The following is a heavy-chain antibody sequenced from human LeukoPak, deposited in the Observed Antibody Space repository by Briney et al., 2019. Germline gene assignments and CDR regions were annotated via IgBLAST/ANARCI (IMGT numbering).Heavy chain of an antibody. D-gene: IGHD4-17*01. CDR2: INHSGST. Sequence: PSETLSLTCAVYGGSFSGYYWSWLRQPPGKGLEWIGEINHSGSTDYNPSLKSRVTISVDTSKNQFSLKLSSVTAADTAVYYCARGAIYGDYDYWGQRTLVTVSS. V-gene: IGHV4-34*01. J-gene: IGHJ4*02. CDR1: GGSFSGYY. CDR3: ARGAIYGDYDY.